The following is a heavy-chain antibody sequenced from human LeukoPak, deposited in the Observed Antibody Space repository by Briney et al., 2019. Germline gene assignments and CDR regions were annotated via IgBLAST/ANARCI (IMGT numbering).Heavy chain of an antibody. CDR1: GGSLSSYY. Sequence: PSETLSLTCTVSGGSLSSYYWSWIRQPPGKGLEWIGYIYYSGSTNYNPSLKSRVTISVDTSKNQFSLKLSSVTAADTAVYYCARTTFVYYYDSSGYHFDYWGQGTLVTVSS. V-gene: IGHV4-59*01. CDR2: IYYSGST. D-gene: IGHD3-22*01. J-gene: IGHJ4*02. CDR3: ARTTFVYYYDSSGYHFDY.